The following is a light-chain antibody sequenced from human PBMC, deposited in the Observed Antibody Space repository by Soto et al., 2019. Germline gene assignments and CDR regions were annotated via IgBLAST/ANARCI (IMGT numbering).Light chain of an antibody. V-gene: IGKV3-20*01. CDR1: QNISNY. CDR2: GAS. Sequence: EIVLTQSPATLSLSPGIRATLSCRASQNISNYLIWYQQKPGQAPRLLVYGASSRATGIPDRFSGSGSGTDFTLTISRLEPEDFAVYYCQQYGSSPPLTFGGGTKVDIK. CDR3: QQYGSSPPLT. J-gene: IGKJ4*01.